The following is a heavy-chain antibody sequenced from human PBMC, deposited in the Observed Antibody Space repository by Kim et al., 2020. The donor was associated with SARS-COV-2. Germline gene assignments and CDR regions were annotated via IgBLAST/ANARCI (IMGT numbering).Heavy chain of an antibody. V-gene: IGHV4-34*01. J-gene: IGHJ5*02. CDR1: GGSFSGYY. CDR3: ARLYCSSTSCYP. CDR2: INHSGST. Sequence: SETLSLTCAVYGGSFSGYYWSWIRQPPGKGLEWIGEINHSGSTNYNPSLKSRVTISVDTSKNQFPLKLSSVTAADTAVYYCARLYCSSTSCYPWGQGTLVTVSS. D-gene: IGHD2-2*01.